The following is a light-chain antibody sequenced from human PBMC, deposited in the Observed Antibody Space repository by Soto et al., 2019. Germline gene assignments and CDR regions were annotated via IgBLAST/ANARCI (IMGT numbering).Light chain of an antibody. CDR2: KAS. Sequence: DIQMTQSPSTLSASVGDRDTITCRASQSISNWLAWYQQKPGKAPKLLIYKASSLESGVPSRFSGSGSGTEFTLTISSLQPDDFATYYCQQYNSSFGGGTKVEIK. CDR1: QSISNW. J-gene: IGKJ4*01. V-gene: IGKV1-5*03. CDR3: QQYNSS.